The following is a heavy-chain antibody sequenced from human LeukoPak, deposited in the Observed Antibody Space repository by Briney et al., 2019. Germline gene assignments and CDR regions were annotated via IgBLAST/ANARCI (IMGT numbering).Heavy chain of an antibody. J-gene: IGHJ4*02. D-gene: IGHD6-19*01. V-gene: IGHV3-53*04. Sequence: PGGSLRLSCAASGFTVSNSFMGWVRQAPGTGLEWVSGIYAGGTTYYADSVQGRFTISRHNSENTLYLQMNSLRPEDTAVYYCARESSVSGWYIYWGQGTLATVSS. CDR2: IYAGGTT. CDR1: GFTVSNSF. CDR3: ARESSVSGWYIY.